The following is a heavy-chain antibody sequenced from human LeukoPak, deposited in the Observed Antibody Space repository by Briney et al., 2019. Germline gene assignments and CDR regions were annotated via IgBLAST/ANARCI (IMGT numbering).Heavy chain of an antibody. CDR1: GFTVSSNY. D-gene: IGHD3-10*01. CDR2: IYSGGST. CDR3: ARVRLWFGETPTYYFDY. V-gene: IGHV3-53*01. Sequence: QPGGSLRLSCAASGFTVSSNYMSWVRQAPGKGLEWVSVIYSGGSTYYADSVKGRFTISRDNSKNTLYLQMNSLRAEDTAVYYCARVRLWFGETPTYYFDYWGQGTLVTVSS. J-gene: IGHJ4*02.